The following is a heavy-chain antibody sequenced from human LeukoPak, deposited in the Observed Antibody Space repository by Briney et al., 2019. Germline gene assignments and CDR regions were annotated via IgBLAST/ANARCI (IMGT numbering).Heavy chain of an antibody. V-gene: IGHV4-39*07. Sequence: WVRQAPGKGLEWIGSIYYSGSTYYNPSLKSRVTISVDTSKNQFSLKLSSVTAADTAVYYCARAGSSSWYFYDWFDPWGQGTLVTVSS. CDR3: ARAGSSSWYFYDWFDP. J-gene: IGHJ5*02. CDR2: IYYSGST. D-gene: IGHD6-13*01.